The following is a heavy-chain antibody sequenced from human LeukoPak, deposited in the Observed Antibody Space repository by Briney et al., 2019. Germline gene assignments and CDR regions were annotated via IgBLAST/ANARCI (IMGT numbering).Heavy chain of an antibody. CDR3: ARDRDYYKNWFYYYYMDV. CDR2: ISYDGSNK. D-gene: IGHD3-10*01. V-gene: IGHV3-30-3*01. CDR1: GFTFSSYA. Sequence: GGSLRLSRAASGFTFSSYAMHWVRQAPGKGLEWVAVISYDGSNKYYADSVKGRFTISRDNAKNSLHLQINSLRAEDTTVYYCARDRDYYKNWFYYYYMDVWGKGTTVTVSS. J-gene: IGHJ6*03.